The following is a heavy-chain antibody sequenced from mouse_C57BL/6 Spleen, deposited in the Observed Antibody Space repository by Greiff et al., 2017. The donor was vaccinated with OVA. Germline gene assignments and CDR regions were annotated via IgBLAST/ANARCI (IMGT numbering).Heavy chain of an antibody. J-gene: IGHJ1*03. D-gene: IGHD1-1*01. Sequence: QVQLKQPGAELVKPGASVKLSCKASGYTFTSYWMQWVKQRPGQGLEWIGEIDPSDSYTNHNQKFKGKATLTVDTSSSTAYMQLSSLTSEDSAVYYCARGPYGSSTGYFDVWGTGTTVTVSS. CDR2: IDPSDSYT. CDR3: ARGPYGSSTGYFDV. V-gene: IGHV1-50*01. CDR1: GYTFTSYW.